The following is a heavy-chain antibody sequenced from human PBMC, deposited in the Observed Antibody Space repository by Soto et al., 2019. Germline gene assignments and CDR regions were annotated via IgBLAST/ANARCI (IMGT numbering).Heavy chain of an antibody. CDR3: ARLSVAGTKIDY. CDR2: MYYSGST. V-gene: IGHV4-39*01. D-gene: IGHD6-19*01. J-gene: IGHJ4*02. Sequence: SDTLSLTCTVSGASISSNCYYLGWHRQPPGKGLEWIGSMYYSGSTHYNPSLKSRVTISVDTSKNQFSLKLNSVTAADTAVYYCARLSVAGTKIDYWGQGTLVTVSS. CDR1: GASISSNCYY.